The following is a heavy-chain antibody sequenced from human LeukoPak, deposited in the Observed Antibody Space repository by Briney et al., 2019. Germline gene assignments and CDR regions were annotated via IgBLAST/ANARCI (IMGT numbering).Heavy chain of an antibody. D-gene: IGHD3-9*01. J-gene: IGHJ3*02. CDR1: GYTLTELS. CDR2: FDPEDGET. CDR3: ATVSPLRYFDWSAEDDDAFDI. V-gene: IGHV1-24*01. Sequence: ASVKVSCKVSGYTLTELSMHWVRQAPGKGLEWMGGFDPEDGETIYAQKFQGRVTMTEDTSTDTAYMELSSLRSEDTAVYYCATVSPLRYFDWSAEDDDAFDIWGQGTMVTVSS.